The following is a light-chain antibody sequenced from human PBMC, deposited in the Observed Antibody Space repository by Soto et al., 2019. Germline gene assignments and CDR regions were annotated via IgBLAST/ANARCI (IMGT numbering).Light chain of an antibody. CDR2: KAS. V-gene: IGKV1-5*03. CDR1: QSISSW. CDR3: QQYNSYPYT. Sequence: DIQMTQSPSTLSASVGDRVTITCRASQSISSWLAWYQQKPGKAPNLLIYKASSLQSGVPSRFSGSGSGTEFTLISSGLQPDDFANYYCQQYNSYPYTFGQGTKLEI. J-gene: IGKJ2*01.